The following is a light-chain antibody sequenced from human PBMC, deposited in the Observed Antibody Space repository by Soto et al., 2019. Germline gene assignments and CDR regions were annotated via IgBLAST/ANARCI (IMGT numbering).Light chain of an antibody. Sequence: EVVLTQSPVTLSLSPGERAPLSCRASQSVSSYLAWYQQKPGQAPRLLIYGVSTRATGIPARFSGSGSGTDFTLTISRLEPEDFAVYYCQQYGSSPWTFGQGTKVDIK. CDR2: GVS. CDR1: QSVSSY. J-gene: IGKJ1*01. CDR3: QQYGSSPWT. V-gene: IGKV3-20*01.